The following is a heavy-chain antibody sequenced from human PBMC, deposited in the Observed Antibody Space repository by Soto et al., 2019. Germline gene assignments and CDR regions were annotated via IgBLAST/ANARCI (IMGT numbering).Heavy chain of an antibody. J-gene: IGHJ5*02. CDR1: GDSIGNYY. CDR2: IYYTGST. Sequence: TSETLSLTCTVSGDSIGNYYWSWIRQPPGKGLEWIGYIYYTGSTNYNPSLKSRVTILVDTSKNQFSLKLNSVTAADTAVYYCAREQGYSSGWYVFDPWGQGALVTVSS. D-gene: IGHD6-19*01. CDR3: AREQGYSSGWYVFDP. V-gene: IGHV4-59*01.